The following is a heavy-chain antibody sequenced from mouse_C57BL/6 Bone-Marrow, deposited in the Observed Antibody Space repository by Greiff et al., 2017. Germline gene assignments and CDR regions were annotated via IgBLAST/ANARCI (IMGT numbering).Heavy chain of an antibody. CDR3: TYYGSSSWFAY. CDR1: GFTFSNYW. V-gene: IGHV6-3*01. Sequence: DVMLVESGGGLVQPGGSMKLSCVASGFTFSNYWMNWVRQSPEKGLEWVAQIRLKSDNYATHYAESVKGRLNISRDDSKSSVYLQMNNLRAEDTGIYYCTYYGSSSWFAYWGQGTLVTVSA. CDR2: IRLKSDNYAT. J-gene: IGHJ3*01. D-gene: IGHD1-1*01.